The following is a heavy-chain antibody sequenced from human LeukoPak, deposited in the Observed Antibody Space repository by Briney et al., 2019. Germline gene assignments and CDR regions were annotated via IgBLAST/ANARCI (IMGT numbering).Heavy chain of an antibody. D-gene: IGHD1-14*01. CDR2: ISSSSSNI. CDR3: ATPDDAFDI. V-gene: IGHV3-48*04. J-gene: IGHJ3*02. Sequence: GGSLRLSCAASGFTFSSYSMNWVRQAPGGGLEWVSFISSSSSNIYYADSVKGRFTISRDNAKNSLYLQMNSVRAEDTAVYYCATPDDAFDIWGQGTMVTVSS. CDR1: GFTFSSYS.